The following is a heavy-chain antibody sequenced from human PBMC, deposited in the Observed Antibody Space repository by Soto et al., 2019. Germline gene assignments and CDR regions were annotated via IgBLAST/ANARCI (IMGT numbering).Heavy chain of an antibody. Sequence: GGSLRLSCAASGFTFSSYGMHWVRQAPGKGLEWVAVISYDGSNKYYAVSVKGRFTISRDNSKNTLYLQMNSLRAEDTSVYYCAKELRSGYNSLPPCFDYWGQGTLVTVSS. V-gene: IGHV3-30*18. D-gene: IGHD6-25*01. CDR1: GFTFSSYG. J-gene: IGHJ4*02. CDR3: AKELRSGYNSLPPCFDY. CDR2: ISYDGSNK.